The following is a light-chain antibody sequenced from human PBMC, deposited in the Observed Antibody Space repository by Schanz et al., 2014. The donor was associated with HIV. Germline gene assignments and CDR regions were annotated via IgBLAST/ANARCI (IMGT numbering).Light chain of an antibody. CDR1: QKVNSD. V-gene: IGKV3-15*01. Sequence: EIVMTQSPATLSVSPGERATLSCRASQKVNSDLAWYQQKPGQAPRLLIYGASTRATGVPARFSGSGSGTDFTLTISRLEPEDFAVYYCQHYGNSPPFTFGPGTKVEIK. CDR2: GAS. J-gene: IGKJ3*01. CDR3: QHYGNSPPFT.